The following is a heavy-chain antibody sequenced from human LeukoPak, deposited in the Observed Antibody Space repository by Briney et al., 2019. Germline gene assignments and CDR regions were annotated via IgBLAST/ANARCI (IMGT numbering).Heavy chain of an antibody. CDR1: GFTFSNYA. D-gene: IGHD2/OR15-2a*01. V-gene: IGHV3-48*04. CDR2: ISSSSRSI. Sequence: GGSLRLSCVASGFTFSNYAMNWVRQAPGKGLEWVSHISSSSRSIYYADSVKGRFTISRDNAKNSLYLQMSSLRAEDTAVYYCASLGTSSDFWGQGTLVTVSS. CDR3: ASLGTSSDF. J-gene: IGHJ4*02.